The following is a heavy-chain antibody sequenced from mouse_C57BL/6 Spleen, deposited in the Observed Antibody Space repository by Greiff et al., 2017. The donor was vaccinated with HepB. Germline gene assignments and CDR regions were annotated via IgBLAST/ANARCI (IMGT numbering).Heavy chain of an antibody. CDR2: IDPETGGT. D-gene: IGHD2-2*01. J-gene: IGHJ4*01. CDR3: TRSGWLRNAMDY. V-gene: IGHV1-15*01. Sequence: QVQLKQPGAELVRPGASVTLSCKASGYTFTDYEMHWVKQTPVHGLEWIGAIDPETGGTAYNQKFKGKAILTADKSSSTAYMELRSLTSEDSAVYYCTRSGWLRNAMDYWGQGTSVTVSS. CDR1: GYTFTDYE.